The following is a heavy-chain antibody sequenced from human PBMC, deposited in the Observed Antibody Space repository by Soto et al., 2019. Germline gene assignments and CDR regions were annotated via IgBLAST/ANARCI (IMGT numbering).Heavy chain of an antibody. CDR2: IYYSGRT. CDR1: GGSISSYY. V-gene: IGHV4-59*01. J-gene: IGHJ5*02. CDR3: ARGYCSSTSCYIWDNWFDP. Sequence: QVQLQESGPGLVKPSETLSLTCTVSGGSISSYYWSWIRQPPGKGLEWIGYIYYSGRTNYNPSLTTRVTIAVDTSKTQFSLKLSSVTAADTAVYYCARGYCSSTSCYIWDNWFDPWGQGTLVTVSS. D-gene: IGHD2-2*02.